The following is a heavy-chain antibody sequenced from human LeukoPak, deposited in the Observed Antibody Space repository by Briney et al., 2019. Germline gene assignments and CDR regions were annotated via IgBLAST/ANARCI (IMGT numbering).Heavy chain of an antibody. J-gene: IGHJ6*03. CDR1: GFTFGNYA. Sequence: PGGSLRLSCTASGFTFGNYAMSWVRQAPGKGLEWVSYISSSGCTIYYADSVKGRFTISRDNAKNSLYLKQNSLRAEDTAVYNCARGAINSGRKLWFGELPYYYYYYMYVCGEESTVT. CDR2: ISSSGCTI. CDR3: ARGAINSGRKLWFGELPYYYYYYMYV. V-gene: IGHV3-48*03. D-gene: IGHD3-10*01.